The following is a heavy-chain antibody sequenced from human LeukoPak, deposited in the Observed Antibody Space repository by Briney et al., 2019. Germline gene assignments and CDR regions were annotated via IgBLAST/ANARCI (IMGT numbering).Heavy chain of an antibody. CDR1: GYTFTGYY. V-gene: IGHV1-8*02. CDR3: ASNYYYYGMDV. J-gene: IGHJ6*02. CDR2: MNPNSGNT. Sequence: ASVKVSCKASGYTFTGYYMHWVRQAPGQGLEWMGWMNPNSGNTGYAQKFQGRVTMTRNTSISTAYMELSSLRSEDTAVYHCASNYYYYGMDVWGQGTTVTVSS.